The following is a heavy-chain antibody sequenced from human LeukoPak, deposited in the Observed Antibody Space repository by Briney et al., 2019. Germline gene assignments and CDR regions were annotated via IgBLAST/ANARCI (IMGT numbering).Heavy chain of an antibody. CDR3: ARARGTYYYYAMDV. CDR1: GFTFSDYY. CDR2: ISSSSNYF. D-gene: IGHD1-26*01. Sequence: PGGSLRLSCAASGFTFSDYYMSWIRQAPGKGLEWVSYISSSSNYFYYADSVKGRFTISRDSAKNSLYLQMNSLRAEDTAVYYCARARGTYYYYAMDVWGQGTTVTVSS. V-gene: IGHV3-11*06. J-gene: IGHJ6*02.